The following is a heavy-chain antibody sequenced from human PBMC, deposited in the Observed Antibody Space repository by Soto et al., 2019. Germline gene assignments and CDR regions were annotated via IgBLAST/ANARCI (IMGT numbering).Heavy chain of an antibody. CDR2: FYYSGST. CDR3: ARQVVDGTLAGAGSFDY. CDR1: GGSISNTSYY. V-gene: IGHV4-39*01. D-gene: IGHD3-10*01. J-gene: IGHJ4*02. Sequence: PSETLSLTCTVSGGSISNTSYYWVWIRQPPGKGLEWIGSFYYSGSTYYNPSLKSRVTISVDTSENQFSLKLRSVTAADTAVYYCARQVVDGTLAGAGSFDYWGQGTLVTVSS.